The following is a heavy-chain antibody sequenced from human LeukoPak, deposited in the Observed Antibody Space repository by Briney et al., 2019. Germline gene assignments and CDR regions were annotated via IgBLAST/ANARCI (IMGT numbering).Heavy chain of an antibody. Sequence: ASVTDTCKGSGYTRTSYGMGWVRQAPGQGLEWMGWISGYNGNTNYAQKLQGRVTMTRDTSTSTAYMELRSLRSDDTAVYYCARAGAVGRYSCYMDDWGK. CDR1: GYTRTSYG. CDR2: ISGYNGNT. D-gene: IGHD6-19*01. CDR3: ARAGAVGRYSCYMDD. J-gene: IGHJ6*03. V-gene: IGHV1-18*01.